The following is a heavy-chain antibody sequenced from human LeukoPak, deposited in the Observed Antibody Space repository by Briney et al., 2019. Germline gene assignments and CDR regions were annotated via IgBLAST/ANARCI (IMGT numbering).Heavy chain of an antibody. CDR2: IYTSGST. CDR1: GGSISSYY. CDR3: ARGALSGGSSRYFDY. J-gene: IGHJ4*02. D-gene: IGHD2-15*01. Sequence: KPSETLSLTCTVSGGSISSYYWSWIRQPAEKGLEWIGRIYTSGSTNYNPSLKSRVTMSVDTSKNQFSLKLSSVTAADTAVYYCARGALSGGSSRYFDYWGQGTLVTVSS. V-gene: IGHV4-4*07.